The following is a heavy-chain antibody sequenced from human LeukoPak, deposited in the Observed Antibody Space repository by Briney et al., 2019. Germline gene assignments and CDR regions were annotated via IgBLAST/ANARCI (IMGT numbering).Heavy chain of an antibody. CDR2: IKQDGSDK. V-gene: IGHV3-7*01. CDR1: GFTLSNYW. Sequence: GGSLRLSCEASGFTLSNYWMTWVRQAPGKGLEWVATIKQDGSDKFYVDSVKGRFTISGDNAKNSLFLEMNSLRVEDTAVYYCARDPFDLWGQGTRVTVSS. CDR3: ARDPFDL. J-gene: IGHJ5*02.